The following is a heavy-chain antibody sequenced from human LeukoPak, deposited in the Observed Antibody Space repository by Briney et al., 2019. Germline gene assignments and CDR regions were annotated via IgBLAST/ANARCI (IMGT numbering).Heavy chain of an antibody. CDR3: AELGITMIGGV. CDR2: ITTNGGRT. J-gene: IGHJ6*04. CDR1: GFTFSSYT. Sequence: PGGSLRLSCAASGFTFSSYTMHWVRQAPGKGLEYVSAITTNGGRTYYANSFKGRFTISRDNSKSTLYLQMGSLRTEDMAVYYCAELGITMIGGVWGKGTTVTISS. D-gene: IGHD3-10*02. V-gene: IGHV3-64*01.